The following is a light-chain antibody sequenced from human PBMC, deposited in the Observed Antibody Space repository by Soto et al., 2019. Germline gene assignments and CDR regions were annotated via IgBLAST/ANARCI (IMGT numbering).Light chain of an antibody. CDR3: QQYGSSPFT. Sequence: EIVLTQSPGTLSLSPGERATLSCRASQSISSNFLAWYQQKPGQTPRLLIYGASSRANGIPDRFSRIGSGTDFTLTISRLEPEDFAVYYCQQYGSSPFTFGQGTKLEIK. J-gene: IGKJ2*01. CDR1: QSISSNF. CDR2: GAS. V-gene: IGKV3-20*01.